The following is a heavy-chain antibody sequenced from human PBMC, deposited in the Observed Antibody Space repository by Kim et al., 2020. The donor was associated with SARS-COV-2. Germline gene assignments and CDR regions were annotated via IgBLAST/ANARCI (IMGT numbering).Heavy chain of an antibody. V-gene: IGHV3-53*01. CDR3: ASVLGGYCSGGSCYSEGFFDY. Sequence: GGSLRLSCAASGFTVSSNYMSWVRQAPGKGLEWVAVIYSGGSTYYADSVKGRFTISRDNSKNTLYLQMNSLRAEDTAVYYCASVLGGYCSGGSCYSEGFFDYWGQGTLVTVSS. CDR1: GFTVSSNY. J-gene: IGHJ4*02. CDR2: IYSGGST. D-gene: IGHD2-15*01.